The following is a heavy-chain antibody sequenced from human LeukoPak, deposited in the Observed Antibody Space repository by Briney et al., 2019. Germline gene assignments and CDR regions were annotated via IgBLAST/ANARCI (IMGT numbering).Heavy chain of an antibody. CDR2: ISGSGGST. V-gene: IGHV3-23*01. CDR1: GFTFSSYG. Sequence: GGSLRLSCAASGFTFSSYGMSWVRQAPGKGLEWVSAISGSGGSTYYADSVKGRFTISRDNSKNTLYLQMNSLRAEDTAVYYCAKWVSWVYSSSWYEDYWGQGTLVTVSS. J-gene: IGHJ4*02. CDR3: AKWVSWVYSSSWYEDY. D-gene: IGHD6-13*01.